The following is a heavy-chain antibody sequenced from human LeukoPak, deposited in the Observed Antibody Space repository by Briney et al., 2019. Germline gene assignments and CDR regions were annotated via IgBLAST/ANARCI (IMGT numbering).Heavy chain of an antibody. CDR3: ARERLPSDY. J-gene: IGHJ4*02. V-gene: IGHV4-34*01. CDR2: INHSGST. D-gene: IGHD4-17*01. CDR1: GGSFSGHY. Sequence: PSETLSLTCVVYGGSFSGHYWSWIRQPPGKGLEWIGEINHSGSTNYNPSLKSRVTISVDTSKNQFSLKLSSVTAADTAVYYCARERLPSDYWGQGTLVTVSS.